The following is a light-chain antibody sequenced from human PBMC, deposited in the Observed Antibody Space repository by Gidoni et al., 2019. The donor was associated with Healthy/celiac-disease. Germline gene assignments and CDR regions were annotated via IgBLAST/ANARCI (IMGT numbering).Light chain of an antibody. Sequence: SYVLPQPPSVSVAPGKTARITCGGNNIGSKSVHWYQQKQGQAPVLVVYDDSDRPSGIPERFSGSNSGNTATLTISRVEAGDEADYYCQVWDSSSDHVVFGGGTKLTVL. V-gene: IGLV3-21*03. CDR1: NIGSKS. J-gene: IGLJ2*01. CDR3: QVWDSSSDHVV. CDR2: DDS.